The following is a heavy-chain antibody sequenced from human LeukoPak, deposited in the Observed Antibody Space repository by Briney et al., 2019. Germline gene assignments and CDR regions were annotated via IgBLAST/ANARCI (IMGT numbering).Heavy chain of an antibody. CDR2: ISDSAATT. CDR3: AKGGRAVSTKYYFDY. D-gene: IGHD4-11*01. J-gene: IGHJ4*02. Sequence: GASLRLSCAASGFTFSSYAMTWVRQAPGKGLEWVSIISDSAATTFYADSVKGRFTISRDNSKNTLYLQVNSLRAEDTAVYYCAKGGRAVSTKYYFDYWGQGTLVTVSS. CDR1: GFTFSSYA. V-gene: IGHV3-23*01.